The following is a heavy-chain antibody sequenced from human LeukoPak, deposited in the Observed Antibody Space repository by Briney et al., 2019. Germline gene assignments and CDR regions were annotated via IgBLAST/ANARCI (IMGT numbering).Heavy chain of an antibody. Sequence: GASVKVSCTASRYTFTGDYMHWVRQAPGQGLEWMGWINPNSGGTNYAQKFQGRVTMTRDTSISTAYMELSRLRSDDTAVYYCTTCLNGAGQPVAIYYYGMDVWGQGTTVTVSS. CDR3: TTCLNGAGQPVAIYYYGMDV. D-gene: IGHD2-2*01. CDR1: RYTFTGDY. V-gene: IGHV1-2*02. J-gene: IGHJ6*02. CDR2: INPNSGGT.